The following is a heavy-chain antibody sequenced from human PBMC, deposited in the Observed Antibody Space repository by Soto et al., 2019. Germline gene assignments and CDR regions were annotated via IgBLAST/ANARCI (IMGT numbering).Heavy chain of an antibody. Sequence: QVQLVESGGGVVQPGRSLRLSCAASGFTFSSYAMHWFSQSPGKGLEWVAVISYDGSNKYYADSVKGRFTISRDNSKNTLYLQMTSLRAEDTAVYYCAASGYSYALDYWGQGTLVTVSS. CDR1: GFTFSSYA. CDR3: AASGYSYALDY. J-gene: IGHJ4*02. D-gene: IGHD5-18*01. CDR2: ISYDGSNK. V-gene: IGHV3-30-3*01.